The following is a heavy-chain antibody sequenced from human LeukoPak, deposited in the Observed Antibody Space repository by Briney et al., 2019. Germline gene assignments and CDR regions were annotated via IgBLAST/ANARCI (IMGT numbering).Heavy chain of an antibody. CDR1: GASISSRYY. CDR3: ARDLMRGNEGFDY. D-gene: IGHD2-8*01. Sequence: SETLSLTCTVSGASISSRYYDWWGWIRQPPEKGLEWIGSISNHGNSYYKPSLRTRVTISVDTSKNQFSLKLSSVTAADTAVYYCARDLMRGNEGFDYWGQGTLVPVSS. CDR2: ISNHGNS. V-gene: IGHV4-39*07. J-gene: IGHJ4*02.